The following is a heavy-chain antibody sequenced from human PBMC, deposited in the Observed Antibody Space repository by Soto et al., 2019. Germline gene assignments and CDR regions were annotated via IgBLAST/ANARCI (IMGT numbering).Heavy chain of an antibody. D-gene: IGHD5-12*01. Sequence: ASVKVSCKASGGTLSSYAISWVRQAPGQGLEWMGGIIPIFGTANYAQKFQGRVTITADESTSTAYMELSSLRSEDTAVYYCASAREMATYDYWGQGTLVTVSS. CDR2: IIPIFGTA. CDR1: GGTLSSYA. V-gene: IGHV1-69*13. J-gene: IGHJ4*02. CDR3: ASAREMATYDY.